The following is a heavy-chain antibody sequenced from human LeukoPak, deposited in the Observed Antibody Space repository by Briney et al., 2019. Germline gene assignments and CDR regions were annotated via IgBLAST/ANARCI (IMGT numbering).Heavy chain of an antibody. CDR1: GYTFNTHA. CDR2: INPNSGGT. CDR3: ARGGPSLGKNWFDP. D-gene: IGHD3-16*01. V-gene: IGHV1-2*02. J-gene: IGHJ5*02. Sequence: GASVKVSCKASGYTFNTHAITLVRQAPGQGLEWLGWINPNSGGTNYAQKFQGRVTMTRGTSISTAYMELSRLRSDDTAVYYCARGGPSLGKNWFDPWGQGTLVTVSS.